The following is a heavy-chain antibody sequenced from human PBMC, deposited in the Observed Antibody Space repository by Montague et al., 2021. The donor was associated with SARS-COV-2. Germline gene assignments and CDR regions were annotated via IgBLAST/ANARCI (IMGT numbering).Heavy chain of an antibody. D-gene: IGHD2-21*02. CDR3: AHRLSTAGGGFGF. CDR2: IFWDDDK. J-gene: IGHJ3*01. CDR1: GFSLSTTGVA. V-gene: IGHV2-5*02. Sequence: PALVTPTQTLTLTCTFSGFSLSTTGVAVGWIRQSPGKALEWLALIFWDDDKRYSPSLKNRVTITGDTSKNQVVLTVTNMDPVDTATYYCAHRLSTAGGGFGFWGQGTTVTVSS.